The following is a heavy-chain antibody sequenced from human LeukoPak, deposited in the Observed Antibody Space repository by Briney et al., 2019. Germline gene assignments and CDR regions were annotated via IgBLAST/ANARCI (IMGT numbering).Heavy chain of an antibody. V-gene: IGHV4-30-4*08. CDR2: IYYSGST. Sequence: PSQTLSLTCTVSGGSISSGDYYWSWIRQPPGKGLEWIGYIYYSGSTNYNPSLKSRVTISVDTSKNQFSLKLSSVTAADTAAYYCARVTVEYYFDYWGQGTLVTVSS. D-gene: IGHD5-24*01. CDR3: ARVTVEYYFDY. CDR1: GGSISSGDYY. J-gene: IGHJ4*02.